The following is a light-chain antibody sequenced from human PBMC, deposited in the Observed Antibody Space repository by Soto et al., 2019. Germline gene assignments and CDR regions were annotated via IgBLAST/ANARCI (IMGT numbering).Light chain of an antibody. J-gene: IGKJ5*01. CDR2: KVS. CDR1: QSLVHSDGIAY. V-gene: IGKV2-30*02. Sequence: DVGITQSPLSLPATLGQPASIACRANQSLVHSDGIAYFSWFQQRPGRSPRRLIYKVSNRDSGVPARFSGSGSGTDFALKISRVEAEDVGVYYCMKGTHWPINFGQGKQRAIK. CDR3: MKGTHWPIN.